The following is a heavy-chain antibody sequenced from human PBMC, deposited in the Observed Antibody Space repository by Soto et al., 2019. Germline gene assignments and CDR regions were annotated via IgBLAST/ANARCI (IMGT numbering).Heavy chain of an antibody. J-gene: IGHJ6*02. CDR3: ARAGLGIAVAGLFYNHGMDV. D-gene: IGHD6-19*01. CDR2: IYYSGTT. V-gene: IGHV4-31*03. Sequence: QVQLQESGPGLLKPSQTLSLTCTVSGGSINSGGYYWNWIRQHPGKGLEWIGFIYYSGTTYYNPSLKSRVTISLDTSKNHLSLKLSSLTAADTTVYYCARAGLGIAVAGLFYNHGMDVWGQGTTVTVSS. CDR1: GGSINSGGYY.